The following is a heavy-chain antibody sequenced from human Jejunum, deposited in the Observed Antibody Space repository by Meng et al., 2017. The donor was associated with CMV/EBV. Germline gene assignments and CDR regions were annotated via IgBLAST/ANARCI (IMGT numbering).Heavy chain of an antibody. D-gene: IGHD7-27*01. V-gene: IGHV4-39*07. CDR1: GASISSSDYY. Sequence: QPQLQESGPGLVKPSETLSLTCTVSGASISSSDYYWGWIRQSPGKGLEWIGTIYYSGSTYTNPSLNSAVTISVDTSKNQFSLKLSFVTAADTAVYYCASGIKTGIVDLWGQGTLVTVSS. J-gene: IGHJ5*02. CDR3: ASGIKTGIVDL. CDR2: IYYSGST.